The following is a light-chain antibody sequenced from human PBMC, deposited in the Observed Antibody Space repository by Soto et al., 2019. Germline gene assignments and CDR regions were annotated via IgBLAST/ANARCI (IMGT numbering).Light chain of an antibody. Sequence: QSVLTQPASVSGSPGQSITISCTGTSSDVGGYNYVSWYQQHPGKVPKLMIYEVSKRPSGVSNRFSGSKSGNTASLTISGLQAEDEADYYCSSFTSSTTVLFGGGTQLTVL. CDR1: SSDVGGYNY. CDR2: EVS. CDR3: SSFTSSTTVL. V-gene: IGLV2-14*03. J-gene: IGLJ2*01.